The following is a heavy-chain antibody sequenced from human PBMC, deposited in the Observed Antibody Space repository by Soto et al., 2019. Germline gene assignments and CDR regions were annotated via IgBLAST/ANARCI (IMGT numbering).Heavy chain of an antibody. CDR1: GFTFSSYG. Sequence: QVQLVESGGGVVQPGRSLRLSCAASGFTFSSYGMHWVRQAPGKGLEWVAVIWYDGSNKYYADSVKGRLTISRDNSKNTLYLQMNSLRAEDTAVYYCARGGTYYDMLTAPTSYFDYWGQGTLVTVSS. CDR3: ARGGTYYDMLTAPTSYFDY. D-gene: IGHD3-9*01. V-gene: IGHV3-33*01. J-gene: IGHJ4*02. CDR2: IWYDGSNK.